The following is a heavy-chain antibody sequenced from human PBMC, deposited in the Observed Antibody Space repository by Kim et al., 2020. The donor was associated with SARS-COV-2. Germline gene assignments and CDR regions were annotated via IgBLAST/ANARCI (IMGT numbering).Heavy chain of an antibody. CDR3: ARFRQSVVPAAMYFDY. D-gene: IGHD2-2*01. V-gene: IGHV4-30-2*05. Sequence: SLKSRITITADTSNNQFSLKLSSVTAADTAVYYCARFRQSVVPAAMYFDYWGQGTLVTVSS. J-gene: IGHJ4*02.